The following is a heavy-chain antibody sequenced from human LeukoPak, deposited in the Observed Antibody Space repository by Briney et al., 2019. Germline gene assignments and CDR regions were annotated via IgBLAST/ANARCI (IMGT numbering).Heavy chain of an antibody. CDR2: ISGGTGST. D-gene: IGHD1-26*01. Sequence: GGSLRLSCAASGFTFSTYVMSWVRQAPGKGLEWVATISGGTGSTHYADSVRGRFTISRDNSKNSLYLQMNSLRAEDTAVYYCAGGDSGSYYFDYWGQGTLVTVSS. J-gene: IGHJ4*02. CDR3: AGGDSGSYYFDY. CDR1: GFTFSTYV. V-gene: IGHV3-23*01.